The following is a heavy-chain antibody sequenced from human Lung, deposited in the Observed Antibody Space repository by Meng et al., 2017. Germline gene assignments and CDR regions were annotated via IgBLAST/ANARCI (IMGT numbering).Heavy chain of an antibody. CDR1: GFTFSSYS. J-gene: IGHJ4*02. Sequence: EVELVESGVCLVEPGGYLRLSCAASGFTFSSYSMDWVRQAPGKGLEWVSSISSSSSYIYYADSVKGRFTISRDNAKNSLHLQMNSLRAEDTAVYYCARERGTSDYWGQGTLVTVSS. V-gene: IGHV3-21*01. CDR2: ISSSSSYI. D-gene: IGHD1-7*01. CDR3: ARERGTSDY.